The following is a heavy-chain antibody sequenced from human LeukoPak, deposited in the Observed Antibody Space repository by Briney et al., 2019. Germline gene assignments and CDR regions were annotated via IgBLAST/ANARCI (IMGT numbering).Heavy chain of an antibody. CDR2: IRSTANGYAT. D-gene: IGHD3-10*01. V-gene: IGHV3-73*01. CDR3: TGNYYGSGSYAAFDY. Sequence: PGGSLRLSCAASGFTFSGSALHWVRQASGKGLEWVGRIRSTANGYATAYAASVKGRFTISRDDSKNTAYLQMDSLKTEDTAVYYCTGNYYGSGSYAAFDYWGQGTLVTVSS. J-gene: IGHJ4*02. CDR1: GFTFSGSA.